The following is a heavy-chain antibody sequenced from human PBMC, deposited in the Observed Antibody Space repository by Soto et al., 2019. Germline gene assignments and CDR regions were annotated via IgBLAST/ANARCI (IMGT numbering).Heavy chain of an antibody. CDR2: IYYSGTT. Sequence: SETLSLTCTVSGDSVSSSGYYWGWIRQPPGKGLEWIGTIYYSGTTYYNPSLKSRVTISIDTSKNQFSLRLNSVTAADTAVYYCARLYCSGGSCYSPPVYFQHWGQGTLVTVSS. V-gene: IGHV4-39*01. CDR3: ARLYCSGGSCYSPPVYFQH. J-gene: IGHJ1*01. CDR1: GDSVSSSGYY. D-gene: IGHD2-15*01.